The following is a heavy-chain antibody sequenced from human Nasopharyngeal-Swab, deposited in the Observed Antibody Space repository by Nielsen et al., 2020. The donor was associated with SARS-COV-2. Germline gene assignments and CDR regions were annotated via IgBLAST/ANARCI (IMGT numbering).Heavy chain of an antibody. CDR2: VTGNGMNT. D-gene: IGHD2-15*01. J-gene: IGHJ3*02. Sequence: GGSLRLSCAASGFTFSSYAMSWVRQAPGKGLEWVSIVTGNGMNTYYADSVKGRFTISRDNSKNTLYLQMNSLRAEDTAEYYCAKDRAASAFDIWGQGTMVTVSS. CDR3: AKDRAASAFDI. CDR1: GFTFSSYA. V-gene: IGHV3-23*01.